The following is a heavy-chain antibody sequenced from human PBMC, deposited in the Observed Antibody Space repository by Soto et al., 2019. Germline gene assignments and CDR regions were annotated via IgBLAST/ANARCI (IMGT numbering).Heavy chain of an antibody. V-gene: IGHV1-69*08. CDR3: AREDRDRETGLVPAAIDGIDV. CDR2: ITPIFGIA. Sequence: QVQLVQSGAEVKKPGSSVKVSCKASGGTFSRYSITWVRQAPGHGLEWIGRITPIFGIASYAQKFQGRVTITADGSTSTAYMELSSLRSDDTAVYYCAREDRDRETGLVPAAIDGIDVWGQGTTVTVSS. J-gene: IGHJ6*02. D-gene: IGHD2-2*01. CDR1: GGTFSRYS.